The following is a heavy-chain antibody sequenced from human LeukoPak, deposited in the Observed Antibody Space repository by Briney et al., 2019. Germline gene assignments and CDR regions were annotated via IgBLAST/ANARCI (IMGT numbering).Heavy chain of an antibody. CDR2: INHRGST. J-gene: IGHJ4*02. D-gene: IGHD6-19*01. Sequence: SETLSLTCIVSGGSISTSAYYWSWIRQPPGKGLEWIGDINHRGSTNYNPSLKSRVTISVDTSKNQLSLKLSSVTAADTAVYYCARGGNGWYSDYWGQGTLVTVSS. CDR3: ARGGNGWYSDY. V-gene: IGHV4-39*07. CDR1: GGSISTSAYY.